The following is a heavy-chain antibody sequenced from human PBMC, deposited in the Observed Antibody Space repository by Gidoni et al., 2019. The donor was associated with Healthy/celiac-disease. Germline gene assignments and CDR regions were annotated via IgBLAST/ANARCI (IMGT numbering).Heavy chain of an antibody. CDR3: ARGRQLVRFSAFDI. Sequence: QVQLQESGPGLVKPSETLSLTCPVSGGSISSYYWSWIRQPAGKGLEWIGRIYTSGSTNYNPSLKSRVTMSVDTSKNQFSLKLSSVTAADTAVYYCARGRQLVRFSAFDIWGQGTMVTVSS. J-gene: IGHJ3*02. CDR1: GGSISSYY. V-gene: IGHV4-4*07. D-gene: IGHD6-13*01. CDR2: IYTSGST.